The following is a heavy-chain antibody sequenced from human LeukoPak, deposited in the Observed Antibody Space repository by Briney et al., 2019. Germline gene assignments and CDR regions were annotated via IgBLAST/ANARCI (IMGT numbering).Heavy chain of an antibody. J-gene: IGHJ4*02. Sequence: GGSLRLSCAASGFTFSSYSMNWVRQAPGKGLEWVSSISSSSSYIYYADSVKGRFTISRDNAKNSLYLQMNSLRAEDTAVYYCARGIEYYYDSSGYYYFDYWGQGTLVTVSS. CDR1: GFTFSSYS. D-gene: IGHD3-22*01. V-gene: IGHV3-21*01. CDR3: ARGIEYYYDSSGYYYFDY. CDR2: ISSSSSYI.